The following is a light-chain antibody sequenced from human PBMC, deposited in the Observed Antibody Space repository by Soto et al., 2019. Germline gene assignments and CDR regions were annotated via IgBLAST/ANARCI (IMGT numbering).Light chain of an antibody. Sequence: ILMTQSPSSLSASVGDRVTITCRASQSIRSDLGWYQQRPGKAPKLLIYAASSLQSGVPSRFSGSGSGTDFTLTISSLQPEDFATYYCQQDYSYPWTFGQGTKVDIK. V-gene: IGKV1-6*01. CDR1: QSIRSD. CDR2: AAS. CDR3: QQDYSYPWT. J-gene: IGKJ1*01.